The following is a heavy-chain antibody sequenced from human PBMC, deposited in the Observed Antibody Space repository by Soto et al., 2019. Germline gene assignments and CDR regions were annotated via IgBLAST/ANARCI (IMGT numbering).Heavy chain of an antibody. J-gene: IGHJ4*02. CDR2: IYYSGST. D-gene: IGHD5-12*01. Sequence: SETVSLTCTVSGGSISSGGYYWSWIRQHPGKGLEWIGYIYYSGSTYYNPSLKSRVTISVDTSKNQFSLKLSSVTAADTAVYYCASSGRGYSGYDLHSIDYWGQGTLVTVSS. V-gene: IGHV4-31*03. CDR3: ASSGRGYSGYDLHSIDY. CDR1: GGSISSGGYY.